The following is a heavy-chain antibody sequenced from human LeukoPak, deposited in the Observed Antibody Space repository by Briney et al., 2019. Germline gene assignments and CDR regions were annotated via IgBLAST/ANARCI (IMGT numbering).Heavy chain of an antibody. D-gene: IGHD3-22*01. CDR3: ARERSSGYYTEDAFDT. CDR1: GYSFTSYW. CDR2: IYPGDSDT. V-gene: IGHV5-51*01. Sequence: GESLKISCKASGYSFTSYWIGWVRQMPEKGLERMGIIYPGDSDTRYSPSFQGQVTISADKSISTAYLQWSSLKASDTAMYYCARERSSGYYTEDAFDTWGQGTMVTVSS. J-gene: IGHJ3*02.